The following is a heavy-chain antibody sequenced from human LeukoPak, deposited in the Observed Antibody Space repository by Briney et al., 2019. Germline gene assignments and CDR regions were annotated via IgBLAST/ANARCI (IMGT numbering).Heavy chain of an antibody. D-gene: IGHD6-19*01. CDR2: ISGSGGST. CDR1: GFTFSSYG. CDR3: AKDGGSSGWYSSPFDY. J-gene: IGHJ4*02. Sequence: GGTLRLSCAASGFTFSSYGMSWVRQAPGKGLEWVSAISGSGGSTYYADSVKGRFTISRDNSKNTLYLQMNSLRAEDTAVYYCAKDGGSSGWYSSPFDYWGQGTLVTVSS. V-gene: IGHV3-23*01.